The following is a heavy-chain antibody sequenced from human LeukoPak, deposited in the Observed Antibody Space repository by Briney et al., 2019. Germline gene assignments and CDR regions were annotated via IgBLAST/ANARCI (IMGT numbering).Heavy chain of an antibody. J-gene: IGHJ3*02. CDR2: ISAYNGNA. CDR3: ARSRYCSGGSCYSPPEI. D-gene: IGHD2-15*01. V-gene: IGHV1-18*01. Sequence: ASVKVSCKASGYTFTSYGISWVRQAPGQGLEWMGWISAYNGNANYAQKLQGRVTMTTDTSTSTAYMELRSLRSGDTAVYYCARSRYCSGGSCYSPPEIWGQGTMVTVSS. CDR1: GYTFTSYG.